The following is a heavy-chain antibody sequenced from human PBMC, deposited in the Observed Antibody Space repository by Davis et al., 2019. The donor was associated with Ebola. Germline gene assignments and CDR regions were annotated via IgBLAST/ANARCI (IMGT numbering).Heavy chain of an antibody. Sequence: GGSLRLSCAASGFTFDDYAMHWVRQAPGKGLEWVAFIRYDGSNKYYADSVKGRFTISRDNSKNTLYLQMNSLRAEDTAVYYCARHDYGDSHFDYWGQGTLVTVSS. D-gene: IGHD4-17*01. CDR2: IRYDGSNK. V-gene: IGHV3-33*08. CDR3: ARHDYGDSHFDY. CDR1: GFTFDDYA. J-gene: IGHJ4*02.